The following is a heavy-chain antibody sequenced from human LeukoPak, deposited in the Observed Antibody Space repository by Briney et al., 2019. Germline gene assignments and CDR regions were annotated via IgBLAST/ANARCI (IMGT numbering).Heavy chain of an antibody. CDR3: ARGSQSSRWFDP. V-gene: IGHV6-1*01. Sequence: SQTLSLTCAISGDSVSSKSAARNWIRQSPSRGLEWLGRTYYRSKWYNDYAVSVESRITINPDTSKNQFSLQLNSVTPEDTAVYYCARGSQSSRWFDPWGQGTLVTASS. CDR1: GDSVSSKSAA. CDR2: TYYRSKWYN. D-gene: IGHD6-6*01. J-gene: IGHJ5*02.